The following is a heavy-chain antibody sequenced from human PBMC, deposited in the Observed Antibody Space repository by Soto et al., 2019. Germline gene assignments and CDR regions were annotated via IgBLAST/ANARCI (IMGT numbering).Heavy chain of an antibody. Sequence: GGSLRLSCAASGFTFSSYGMNWVRQAPGKGLEWVSYISSSGSTIYYADSVKGRFTIYRDNAKNSLYLQMNSLRAEDKAGYYCESSLLQYYDRSCYDAFDIWGQGTMVTVSS. V-gene: IGHV3-48*03. CDR2: ISSSGSTI. CDR3: ESSLLQYYDRSCYDAFDI. CDR1: GFTFSSYG. D-gene: IGHD3-22*01. J-gene: IGHJ3*02.